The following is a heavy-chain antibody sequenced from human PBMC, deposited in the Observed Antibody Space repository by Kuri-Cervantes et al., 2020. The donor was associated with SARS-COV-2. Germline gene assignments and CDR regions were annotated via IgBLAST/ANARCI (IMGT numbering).Heavy chain of an antibody. CDR3: ARKFDIVVVPAAIGFDP. D-gene: IGHD2-2*02. CDR2: INPSGGST. V-gene: IGHV1-46*03. J-gene: IGHJ5*02. Sequence: ASVKVSCKASGYTFTSYYMHWVRQAPGQGLEWMGIINPSGGSTSYAQKFQGRVTMTRDTSTSTVYMELSSLRSEDTAVYYCARKFDIVVVPAAIGFDPWGQGTLVTVSS. CDR1: GYTFTSYY.